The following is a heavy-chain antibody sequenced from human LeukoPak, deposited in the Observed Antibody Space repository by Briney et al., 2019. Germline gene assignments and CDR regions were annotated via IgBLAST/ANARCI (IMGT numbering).Heavy chain of an antibody. CDR1: GGSFSGYY. CDR2: SNHSGST. D-gene: IGHD5-18*01. J-gene: IGHJ6*03. CDR3: ATRRRYSYGYYYYYYMDV. V-gene: IGHV4-34*01. Sequence: SETLSLTCAVYGGSFSGYYWSWIRQPPGKGLEWIGESNHSGSTNYNPSLKSRVTISVDTSKNQFSLKLSSVTAADTAVYYCATRRRYSYGYYYYYYMDVWGKGTTVTVSS.